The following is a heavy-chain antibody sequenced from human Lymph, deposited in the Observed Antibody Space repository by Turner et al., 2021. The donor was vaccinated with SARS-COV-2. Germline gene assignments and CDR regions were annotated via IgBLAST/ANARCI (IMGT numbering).Heavy chain of an antibody. D-gene: IGHD4-17*01. CDR3: ARVLPYGDYLDF. CDR2: IYSGGST. V-gene: IGHV3-53*01. J-gene: IGHJ4*02. CDR1: GFTVSSNY. Sequence: EVQLVESGGGLIQPGGSLRLSCAASGFTVSSNYMSWVRQAPEKGLEWVSLIYSGGSTLDADSVKGRFTISRENAKNTLYLQMNSLRADDTAVYYCARVLPYGDYLDFWGQGTLVTVSS.